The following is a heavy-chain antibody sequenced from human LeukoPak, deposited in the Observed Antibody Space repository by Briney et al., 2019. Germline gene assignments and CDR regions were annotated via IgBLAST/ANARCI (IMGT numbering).Heavy chain of an antibody. CDR3: TRGAGWLIDY. Sequence: SETLSLTCTVSDDSISDYYRGWIRQPPSPGLEWIGYFHNSGTSTYNPSLKSRVTISADTSKNQFSLKLNSLTTADTAVYYCTRGAGWLIDYWGQGILVTVSS. J-gene: IGHJ4*02. D-gene: IGHD3-16*01. CDR1: DDSISDYY. V-gene: IGHV4-59*01. CDR2: FHNSGTS.